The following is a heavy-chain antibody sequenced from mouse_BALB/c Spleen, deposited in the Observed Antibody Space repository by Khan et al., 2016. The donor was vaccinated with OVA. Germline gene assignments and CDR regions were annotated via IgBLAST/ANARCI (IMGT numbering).Heavy chain of an antibody. CDR2: ISSGGHYT. V-gene: IGHV5-6*01. CDR1: GFTFGTYG. D-gene: IGHD1-1*02. Sequence: EVELVESGGDLVKTGGSLKLSCAASGFTFGTYGMSWVRQTPDKRLEWVATISSGGHYTYYIDSVKGRITISRDNAKHILYLQMTGLRSEDTTMYFCARLAYYYNSEGFAYWGQGTLVTVSA. J-gene: IGHJ3*01. CDR3: ARLAYYYNSEGFAY.